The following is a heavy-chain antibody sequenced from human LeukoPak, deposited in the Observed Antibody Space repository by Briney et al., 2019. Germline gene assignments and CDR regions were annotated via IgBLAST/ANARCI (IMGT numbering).Heavy chain of an antibody. CDR1: GFTFSSYA. CDR2: ISGSGGGT. CDR3: AKGTNTYGHPGCFDY. Sequence: GGSLRLSCAASGFTFSSYAMSWVRQAPGKGLEWVSAISGSGGGTYYADSVKGRFTISRDNSKNTLYLQMNSLRAEDTAVYYCAKGTNTYGHPGCFDYWGQGTLVTVSS. J-gene: IGHJ4*02. V-gene: IGHV3-23*01. D-gene: IGHD5-18*01.